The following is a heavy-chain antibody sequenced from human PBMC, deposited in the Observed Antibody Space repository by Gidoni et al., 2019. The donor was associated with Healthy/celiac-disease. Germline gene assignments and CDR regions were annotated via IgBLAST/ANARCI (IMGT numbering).Heavy chain of an antibody. CDR1: AFSFSSYA. V-gene: IGHV3-23*01. CDR3: AKDGDYGEHFDY. J-gene: IGHJ4*02. Sequence: EVQLLAAGGCLVQPGGSLRLSCAASAFSFSSYAMSWVRQAQGKGLEWVSAISGSGGSTYYAESVKGRFTISRDNSKNTLYLQMNSLRAEDTAVYYCAKDGDYGEHFDYWGQGTLVTVSS. CDR2: ISGSGGST. D-gene: IGHD4-17*01.